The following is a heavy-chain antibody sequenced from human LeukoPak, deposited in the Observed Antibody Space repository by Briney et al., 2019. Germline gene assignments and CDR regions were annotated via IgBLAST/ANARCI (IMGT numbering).Heavy chain of an antibody. CDR3: ARGGGATRIDY. Sequence: SETLSLTCSVSGDSIRSGTYYWSWIRQPAGKGLEWIGRIYTSGSTSYNPSLKSRVTISVDTSKNQFSLKLTSVTAADTAVYYCARGGGATRIDYWGQGTLVTVSS. D-gene: IGHD5-12*01. CDR2: IYTSGST. V-gene: IGHV4-61*02. J-gene: IGHJ4*02. CDR1: GDSIRSGTYY.